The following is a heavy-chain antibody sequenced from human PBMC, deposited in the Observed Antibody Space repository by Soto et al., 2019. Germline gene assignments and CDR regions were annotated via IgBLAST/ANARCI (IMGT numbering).Heavy chain of an antibody. V-gene: IGHV3-30*18. Sequence: GGSPRLSCAASGFTFSSYGMHWVRQAPGKGLEWVAVISYDGSNKYYADSVKGRFTISRDNSKNTLYLQMNSLRAEDTAVYYCAKFGTRKYYDFWSGYYTDLDYWGQGTLVTVSS. D-gene: IGHD3-3*01. CDR2: ISYDGSNK. J-gene: IGHJ4*02. CDR1: GFTFSSYG. CDR3: AKFGTRKYYDFWSGYYTDLDY.